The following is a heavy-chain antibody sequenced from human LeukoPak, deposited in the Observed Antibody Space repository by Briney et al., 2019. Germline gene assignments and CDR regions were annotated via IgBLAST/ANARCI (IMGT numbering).Heavy chain of an antibody. CDR2: ISAYNGNT. J-gene: IGHJ4*02. D-gene: IGHD4-11*01. CDR3: ARDRVATVSEFDY. Sequence: ASVKVSCKASGHTFTSYGISWLRQAPGQGLEWMGWISAYNGNTNYAQKLQGRVTMTTDTSTSTAYVELRSLRSDDTAVYYCARDRVATVSEFDYWGQGTLVTVSS. V-gene: IGHV1-18*01. CDR1: GHTFTSYG.